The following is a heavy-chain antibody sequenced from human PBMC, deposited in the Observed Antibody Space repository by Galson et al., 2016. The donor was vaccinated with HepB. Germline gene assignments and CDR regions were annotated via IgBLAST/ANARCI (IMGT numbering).Heavy chain of an antibody. Sequence: SVKVSCKASGYTFTNYGISWVRQAPGQGLEWMGWINPHNGDTNYIRKLQGRVTMTTDTSTSTAYMEVRSLRSDDTAVYYCAREIADTFGGEDRFDPWGQGTLVTVSS. V-gene: IGHV1-18*01. CDR3: AREIADTFGGEDRFDP. CDR1: GYTFTNYG. D-gene: IGHD3-16*01. CDR2: INPHNGDT. J-gene: IGHJ5*02.